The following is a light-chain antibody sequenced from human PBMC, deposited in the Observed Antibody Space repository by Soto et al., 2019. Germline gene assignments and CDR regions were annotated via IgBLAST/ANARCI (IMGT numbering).Light chain of an antibody. J-gene: IGLJ2*01. Sequence: QSALTQPASVSGSPGQSITISCLGTSSDVGVYNYVSWYQQHPGKAPKLIIYEVSNRPSGVSNRFSGSKSGTTASLTISGLQAEDEADYYCSSYTTSSTVVFGGGTKLTVL. CDR1: SSDVGVYNY. CDR2: EVS. CDR3: SSYTTSSTVV. V-gene: IGLV2-14*01.